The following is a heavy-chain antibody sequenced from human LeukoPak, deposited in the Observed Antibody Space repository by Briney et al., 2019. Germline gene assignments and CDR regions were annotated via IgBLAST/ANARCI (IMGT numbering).Heavy chain of an antibody. CDR3: ATGEYSSSYPLGNNYYYYMDV. J-gene: IGHJ6*03. CDR1: GSSIRNDY. V-gene: IGHV4-59*01. Sequence: PSETLSLTCSVSGSSIRNDYWSWMRQPPGKGLEWVGHIYHSGSTNYNPSLKSRLTISVDTSKNQFSLRLTSVTAADTAVYYCATGEYSSSYPLGNNYYYYMDVWGKGTTVTVSS. CDR2: IYHSGST. D-gene: IGHD6-6*01.